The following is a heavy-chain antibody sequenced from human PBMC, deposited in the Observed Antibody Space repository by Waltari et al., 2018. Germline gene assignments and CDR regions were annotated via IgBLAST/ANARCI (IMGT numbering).Heavy chain of an antibody. V-gene: IGHV4-59*01. CDR1: GGSINPYF. Sequence: QVQLQESGPGLVKPSETLSLTCTISGGSINPYFWSWIRQPPGKGLEWIGYIHYSGSTGYNPSLKSRVTILLDTSRNQFSRQLTSLTTADTAIYYCARFTGIHWDYWGQGTLVTASS. J-gene: IGHJ4*02. CDR3: ARFTGIHWDY. D-gene: IGHD7-27*01. CDR2: IHYSGST.